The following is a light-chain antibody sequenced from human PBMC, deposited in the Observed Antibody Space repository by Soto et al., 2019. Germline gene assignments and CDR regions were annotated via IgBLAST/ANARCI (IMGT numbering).Light chain of an antibody. CDR3: QQYDSYPRT. CDR1: QGISSY. CDR2: AAS. J-gene: IGKJ1*01. Sequence: AILMTQSPSSFSASTGDRVTITCRASQGISSYLAWYQQKPGKAPKLLIYAASTLQSGVPSRFSGSGSGTDFTLTISCLQSEDFATYYCQQYDSYPRTFGQGTKVDIK. V-gene: IGKV1-8*01.